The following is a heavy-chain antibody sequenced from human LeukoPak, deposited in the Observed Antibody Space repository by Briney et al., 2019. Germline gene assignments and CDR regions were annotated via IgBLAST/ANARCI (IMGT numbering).Heavy chain of an antibody. CDR3: ARAPHRNLLLNYDYVFDY. J-gene: IGHJ4*02. CDR2: MNPNSGNT. D-gene: IGHD3-16*01. CDR1: GYTFTSYD. Sequence: GASVKVSRKASGYTFTSYDINWVRQASGQGLEWMGWMNPNSGNTDYAQKLQGRVTFTRDTSITTAYMELSNLRSEDTAVYYCARAPHRNLLLNYDYVFDYWGQGTLVTVSS. V-gene: IGHV1-8*03.